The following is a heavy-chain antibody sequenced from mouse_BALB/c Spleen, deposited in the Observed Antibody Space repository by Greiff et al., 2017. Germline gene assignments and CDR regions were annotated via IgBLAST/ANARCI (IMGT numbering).Heavy chain of an antibody. Sequence: EVQLVESGPGLVKPSQSLSLTCTVTGYSITSDYAWNWIRQFPGNKLEWMGYISYSGSTSYNPSLKSRISITRDTSKNQFFLQLNSVTTEDTATYYCARWRSGYYFDYWGQGTTLTVSS. J-gene: IGHJ2*01. V-gene: IGHV3-2*02. CDR1: GYSITSDYA. CDR2: ISYSGST. D-gene: IGHD1-2*01. CDR3: ARWRSGYYFDY.